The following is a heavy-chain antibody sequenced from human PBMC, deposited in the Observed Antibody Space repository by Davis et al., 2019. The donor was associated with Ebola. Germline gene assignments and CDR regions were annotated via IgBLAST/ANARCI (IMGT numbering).Heavy chain of an antibody. J-gene: IGHJ5*02. V-gene: IGHV1-18*04. Sequence: AASVKVSCKASGYTFTSYGISWVRQAPGQGLEWMGWISAYNGNTSYAQKLQGRVTMTTDTSTSTAYMELRSLRSDDTAVYYCARGITMVRGVDWFDPWGQGTLVTVSS. CDR2: ISAYNGNT. D-gene: IGHD3-10*01. CDR1: GYTFTSYG. CDR3: ARGITMVRGVDWFDP.